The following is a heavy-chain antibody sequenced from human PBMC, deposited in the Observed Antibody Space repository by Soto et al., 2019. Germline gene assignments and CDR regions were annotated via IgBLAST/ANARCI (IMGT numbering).Heavy chain of an antibody. V-gene: IGHV3-66*01. J-gene: IGHJ6*02. D-gene: IGHD3-10*01. CDR3: ARALVRGLMDV. CDR2: IYSGGST. CDR1: GFTDSDNY. Sequence: EVQLVESGGGLVQPGGSLRLSCTASGFTDSDNYMSWVRQAAGKGLEWVSVIYSGGSTYYADSVEGRFTISRDNSKNMLYLQMNSLRAEDTAVYYCARALVRGLMDVWGQGTTVTVSS.